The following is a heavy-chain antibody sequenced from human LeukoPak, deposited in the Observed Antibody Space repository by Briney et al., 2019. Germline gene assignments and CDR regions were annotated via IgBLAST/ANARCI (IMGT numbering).Heavy chain of an antibody. CDR2: IYKSGST. J-gene: IGHJ4*02. CDR3: ARELMDCSGGTCYSSFFDY. CDR1: GGSISGYF. D-gene: IGHD2-15*01. Sequence: SETLSLTCTVSGGSISGYFWSWIRQPAGKGLEWIGRIYKSGSTNYNPSLKSRVTMSLDTSNNQFSLKLSSVTAADTAVYYCARELMDCSGGTCYSSFFDYWGQGTLVTVSS. V-gene: IGHV4-4*07.